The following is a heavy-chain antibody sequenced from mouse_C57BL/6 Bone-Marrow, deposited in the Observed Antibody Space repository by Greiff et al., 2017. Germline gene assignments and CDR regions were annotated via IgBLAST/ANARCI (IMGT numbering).Heavy chain of an antibody. CDR1: GYTFTSYW. J-gene: IGHJ4*01. V-gene: IGHV1-59*01. CDR2: IDPSDSYT. Sequence: QVQLQQPGAELVRPGTSVKLSCKASGYTFTSYWMHWVKQRPGQGLEWIGVIDPSDSYTNYNQKFKGKATLTVDTSSSTAYMQLSSLTSEDSAVYYCASGRMDYWGQGTSVTVSS. CDR3: ASGRMDY.